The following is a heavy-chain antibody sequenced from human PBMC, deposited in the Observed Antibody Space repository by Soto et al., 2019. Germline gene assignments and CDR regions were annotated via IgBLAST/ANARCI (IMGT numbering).Heavy chain of an antibody. V-gene: IGHV3-15*01. CDR2: IKSKTDGGTT. J-gene: IGHJ4*02. CDR1: GFTFSNAW. CDR3: TTDAYYDILTGRGGNY. Sequence: PGGSLRLSCAASGFTFSNAWMSWVRQAPGKGLEWVGRIKSKTDGGTTDSAAPVKGRFTISRDDSKNTLYLQMNSLKTEDTAVYYCTTDAYYDILTGRGGNYWGQGTLVTVSS. D-gene: IGHD3-9*01.